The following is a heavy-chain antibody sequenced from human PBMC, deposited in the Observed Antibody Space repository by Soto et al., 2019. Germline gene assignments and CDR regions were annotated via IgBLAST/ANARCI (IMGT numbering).Heavy chain of an antibody. CDR3: ARDIGRGDACDI. V-gene: IGHV1-2*04. J-gene: IGHJ3*02. Sequence: GKVSCKASGYTFTGYYMHWVRQAPGQGLEWMGWINPNSGGTNYAQNFQGWVTMTRDTCISTAYMELSRLRSDDTAVYYCARDIGRGDACDIWGQGTMVTVSS. CDR2: INPNSGGT. CDR1: GYTFTGYY. D-gene: IGHD1-26*01.